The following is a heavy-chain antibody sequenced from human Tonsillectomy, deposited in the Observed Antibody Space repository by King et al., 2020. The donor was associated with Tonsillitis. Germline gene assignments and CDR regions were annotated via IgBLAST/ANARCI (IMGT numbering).Heavy chain of an antibody. Sequence: VQLVQSGGGVVQPGRSLRLSCAASGFTFSRDAMHWVRQAPGKGLEWVAVISYDGSNKYNADSVKGRFTISRDNSKNTLYLQMNSLRAEDTAVYYCARDGVRFYYGMDVWGQGTTVTVSS. CDR2: ISYDGSNK. V-gene: IGHV3-30*04. D-gene: IGHD2-21*01. CDR3: ARDGVRFYYGMDV. CDR1: GFTFSRDA. J-gene: IGHJ6*02.